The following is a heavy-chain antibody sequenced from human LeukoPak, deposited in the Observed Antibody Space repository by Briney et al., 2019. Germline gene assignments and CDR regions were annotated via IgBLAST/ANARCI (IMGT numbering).Heavy chain of an antibody. CDR2: IIPIFGTA. D-gene: IGHD3-22*01. CDR3: ARDRHYYDSSGYYSPFDY. CDR1: GGTFSSYA. V-gene: IGHV1-69*05. Sequence: SVKVSCKASGGTFSSYAISWVRQAPGQGLEWMGRIIPIFGTANYAQKFQGRVTITTDESPSTAYMELSSLRSEDTAAYYCARDRHYYDSSGYYSPFDYWGQGTLVTVSS. J-gene: IGHJ4*02.